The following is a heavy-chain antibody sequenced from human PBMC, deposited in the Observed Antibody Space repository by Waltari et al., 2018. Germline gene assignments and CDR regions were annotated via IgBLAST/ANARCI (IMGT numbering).Heavy chain of an antibody. CDR1: GFNLSTYW. CDR2: IKQDGSAK. Sequence: EVQLVESGGGLVQPGGSLRLSCSASGFNLSTYWMTWVRQAPGRGLDWVANIKQDGSAKYYVDSVRGRSTISRDNANNSLFLQINSLRDDDTAVYYCVTDVSGWYVNWGQGTSVTVSS. J-gene: IGHJ4*02. CDR3: VTDVSGWYVN. D-gene: IGHD6-19*01. V-gene: IGHV3-7*01.